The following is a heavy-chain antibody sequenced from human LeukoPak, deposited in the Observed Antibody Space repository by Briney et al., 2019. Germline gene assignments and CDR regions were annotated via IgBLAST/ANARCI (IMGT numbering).Heavy chain of an antibody. CDR1: GFSFSDHY. D-gene: IGHD3-22*01. J-gene: IGHJ4*02. CDR3: ATYYIDSGYPDY. Sequence: GGSLRLSCAASGFSFSDHYMDWVRQAPGKGLEWVGRSRNKADSYTTEYAASVKGRFTISGDDSKNSFYLQINSLKTEDTTVYYCATYYIDSGYPDYWGQGTLVTVSS. CDR2: SRNKADSYTT. V-gene: IGHV3-72*01.